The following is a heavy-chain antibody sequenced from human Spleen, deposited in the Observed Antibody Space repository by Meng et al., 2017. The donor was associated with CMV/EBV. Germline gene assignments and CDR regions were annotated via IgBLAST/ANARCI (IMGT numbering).Heavy chain of an antibody. J-gene: IGHJ4*02. V-gene: IGHV3-49*04. CDR1: GFTFGDYA. CDR3: TRAGDTYSSSLRDY. CDR2: IRSKAYGGTT. D-gene: IGHD6-6*01. Sequence: GGSLRLSCTASGFTFGDYAMSWVRQAPGTGLEWVGFIRSKAYGGTTEYAASVKGRFTISRDDSKSIAYLQMNSLKTEDTAVYYCTRAGDTYSSSLRDYWGQGTLVTVSS.